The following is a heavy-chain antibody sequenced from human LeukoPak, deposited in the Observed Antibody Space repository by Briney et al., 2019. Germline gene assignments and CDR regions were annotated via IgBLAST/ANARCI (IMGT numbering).Heavy chain of an antibody. V-gene: IGHV1-2*02. CDR3: ARAARGYSYGYYPGDY. CDR1: GYTFTGYY. D-gene: IGHD5-18*01. J-gene: IGHJ4*02. Sequence: ASVKVSCKASGYTFTGYYMHWVRQAPGQGLEWMGWINPNSSGTNYAQKFQGRVTMTRDTSISTAYMELSRLRSDDTAVYYCARAARGYSYGYYPGDYWGQGTLVTVSS. CDR2: INPNSSGT.